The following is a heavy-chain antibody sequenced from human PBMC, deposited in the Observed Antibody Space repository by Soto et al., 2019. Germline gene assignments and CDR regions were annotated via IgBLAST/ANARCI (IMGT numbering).Heavy chain of an antibody. CDR1: GYAFTGYS. CDR2: INAGNGNT. D-gene: IGHD3-22*01. J-gene: IGHJ4*02. Sequence: ASVNVSFKSSGYAFTGYSIHWVRQAPGQRLEWMGWINAGNGNTKYSQKFQGRVTITRDTSASTAYMELSSLRSEDTAVYYCATVTMISWAYFDYWGQGTLVTVSS. V-gene: IGHV1-3*01. CDR3: ATVTMISWAYFDY.